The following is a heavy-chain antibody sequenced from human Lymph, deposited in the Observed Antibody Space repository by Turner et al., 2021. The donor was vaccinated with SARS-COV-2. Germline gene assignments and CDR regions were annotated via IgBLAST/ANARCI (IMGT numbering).Heavy chain of an antibody. D-gene: IGHD3-22*01. V-gene: IGHV3-21*01. J-gene: IGHJ4*02. CDR1: GFSFSRYS. Sequence: VQLVESGGGLVNPGGSLILSCSASGFSFSRYSINWVRQAPGKGLEWVSSIRSSSSYIYYADSVKGRFTISRDSAKNSLYLQMNSLRAEDTAVYYCARERYDSSGSESYYFDYWGQGTLVTVSS. CDR3: ARERYDSSGSESYYFDY. CDR2: IRSSSSYI.